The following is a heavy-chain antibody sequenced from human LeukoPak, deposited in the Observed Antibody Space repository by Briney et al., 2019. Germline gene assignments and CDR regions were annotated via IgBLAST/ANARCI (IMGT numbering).Heavy chain of an antibody. CDR3: ARGGCSGGSCYYYFDY. D-gene: IGHD2-15*01. Sequence: SETLSLTCAVYGGSFSGNYWSWIRQPPGKGLEWIGEINHSGSTNYNPSLKSRVTISVDTSKNQFSLKLSSVTAADTAVYYCARGGCSGGSCYYYFDYWGQGTLVTVSS. J-gene: IGHJ4*02. CDR1: GGSFSGNY. CDR2: INHSGST. V-gene: IGHV4-34*01.